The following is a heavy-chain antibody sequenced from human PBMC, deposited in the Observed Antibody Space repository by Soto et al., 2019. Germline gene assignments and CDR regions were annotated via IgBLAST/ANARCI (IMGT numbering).Heavy chain of an antibody. Sequence: SEALSLTCAVYGGSFSGYYWSWIRQPPGKGLEWIGEINHSGSTNYNPSLKSRVTISVDTSKNQFSLKLSSVTAADTAVYYCARRRYCKGVSCITRNWFDPWGQGTLVTVSS. CDR1: GGSFSGYY. CDR3: ARRRYCKGVSCITRNWFDP. CDR2: INHSGST. J-gene: IGHJ5*02. D-gene: IGHD2-15*01. V-gene: IGHV4-34*01.